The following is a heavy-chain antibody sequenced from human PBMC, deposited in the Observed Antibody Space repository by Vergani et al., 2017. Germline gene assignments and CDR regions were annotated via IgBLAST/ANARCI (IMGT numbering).Heavy chain of an antibody. D-gene: IGHD2-15*01. Sequence: QVQLVESGGGVVQPGGSLRLSCAASGFTFNSYGMHWVRQAPGKGLEWVASIRSDESRRYYGDSMEGPFTISRDNSKNTLYLQMKSVRPEDTAVYYCAKEGGGYCSGGTCYPEYWGQGTLVIVSS. CDR1: GFTFNSYG. J-gene: IGHJ4*02. CDR3: AKEGGGYCSGGTCYPEY. CDR2: IRSDESRR. V-gene: IGHV3-30*02.